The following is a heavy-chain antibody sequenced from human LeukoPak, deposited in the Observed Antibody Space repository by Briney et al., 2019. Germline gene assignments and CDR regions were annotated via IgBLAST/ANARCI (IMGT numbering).Heavy chain of an antibody. D-gene: IGHD1-26*01. CDR1: GGSISSSSYY. J-gene: IGHJ4*02. CDR3: ARHELGPFDY. V-gene: IGHV4-39*01. Sequence: SETLSLTCTVSGGSISSSSYYWGWIRQPPGKGLEWIGSIYYSGSTNYNPSLKSRVTISVDTSKNQFSLKLSSVTAADTAVYYCARHELGPFDYWGQGTLVTVSS. CDR2: IYYSGST.